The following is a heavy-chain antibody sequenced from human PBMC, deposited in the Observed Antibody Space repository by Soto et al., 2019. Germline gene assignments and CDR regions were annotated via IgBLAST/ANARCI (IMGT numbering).Heavy chain of an antibody. CDR3: ARAISTGYNILTGYYMDY. Sequence: KASETLSLTCSVSGGSVSSGAYYWSWIRQPPEKGLEWIGYIYYSGSTNYNPSLKSRVTISVDTSKNQFSLKLTSMTAADAAVYYCARAISTGYNILTGYYMDYWGQGSLVTVSS. CDR2: IYYSGST. D-gene: IGHD3-9*01. CDR1: GGSVSSGAYY. J-gene: IGHJ4*02. V-gene: IGHV4-61*08.